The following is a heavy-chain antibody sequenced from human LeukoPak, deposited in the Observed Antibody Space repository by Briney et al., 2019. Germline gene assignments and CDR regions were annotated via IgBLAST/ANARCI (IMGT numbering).Heavy chain of an antibody. CDR2: IIPIFGTA. CDR3: ARARAGGYYPNFDY. V-gene: IGHV1-69*13. CDR1: GGTFSSYA. Sequence: ASVKVPCKASGGTFSSYAISWVRQAPGQGLEWMRGIIPIFGTANYAQKFQGRVTITADESTSTAYMELSSLRSEDTAVYYCARARAGGYYPNFDYWGQGTLVTVSS. J-gene: IGHJ4*02. D-gene: IGHD3-22*01.